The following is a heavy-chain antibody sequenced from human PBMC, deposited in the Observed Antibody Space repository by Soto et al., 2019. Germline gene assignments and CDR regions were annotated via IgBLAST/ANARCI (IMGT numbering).Heavy chain of an antibody. CDR1: GYTFTSYA. CDR3: WSSNYASSFDY. J-gene: IGHJ4*02. Sequence: QVQLVQSGAEVKKPGASVKVSCKASGYTFTSYAMHWVRQAPGQRLEWMGWINAGNGNTKYSQKFQGRVTITRDTSASTADMERSSRRSEDTAVYYWWSSNYASSFDYWGQGTLVTVSS. D-gene: IGHD4-4*01. V-gene: IGHV1-3*01. CDR2: INAGNGNT.